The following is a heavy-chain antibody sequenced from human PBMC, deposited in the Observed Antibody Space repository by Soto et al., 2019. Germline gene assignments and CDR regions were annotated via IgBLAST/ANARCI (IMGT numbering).Heavy chain of an antibody. V-gene: IGHV1-18*01. Sequence: QVHLVQSGAEVKKPGASVKVSCKGSGYAFTTYGITWVRQAPGQGLEWMGWISAHNGNTNYTQKLQGRVTVTRDTSTSTAYLELRSLSSDDTAVYYCARGRYGDYWGQGALVTVSS. CDR1: GYAFTTYG. CDR2: ISAHNGNT. J-gene: IGHJ4*02. CDR3: ARGRYGDY. D-gene: IGHD1-1*01.